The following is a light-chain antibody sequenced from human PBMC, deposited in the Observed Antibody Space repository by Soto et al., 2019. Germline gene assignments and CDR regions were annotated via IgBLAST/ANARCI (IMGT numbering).Light chain of an antibody. CDR1: QSISSW. Sequence: EIQMTQSPSTMSASVVSRVTITCRASQSISSWLAWYQQKPGKAPKLLIYDASSLESGVPSRFSGSGSGTEFTLTISSLQPDDFATYYCQQYNSYSQTFGQGTKVDIK. CDR3: QQYNSYSQT. V-gene: IGKV1-5*01. CDR2: DAS. J-gene: IGKJ1*01.